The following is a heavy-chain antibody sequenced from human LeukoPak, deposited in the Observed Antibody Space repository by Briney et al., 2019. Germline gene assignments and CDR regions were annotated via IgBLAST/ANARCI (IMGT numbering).Heavy chain of an antibody. CDR1: GYTFTSYG. CDR2: ISAYDGNT. CDR3: ARDLSSGYSNWFDP. V-gene: IGHV1-18*01. J-gene: IGHJ5*02. D-gene: IGHD3-22*01. Sequence: ASVKVSCKASGYTFTSYGISWVRQAPGQGLEWMGWISAYDGNTNYAQKLQGRVTMTTDTSTSTAYMELRSLRSDDTAVYYCARDLSSGYSNWFDPWGQGTLVTVSS.